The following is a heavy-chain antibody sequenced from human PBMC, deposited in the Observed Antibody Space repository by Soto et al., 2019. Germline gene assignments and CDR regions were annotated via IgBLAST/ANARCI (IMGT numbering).Heavy chain of an antibody. Sequence: VSVKVSCKASGYTFTSYAMHWVRQAPGQRLEWMGWIIPDSGDTKYSQKVQGRVTITRDTSATTAYMELSSLRSEDTAVYYCATNYYGSGSYFPEDYWGQGTLVTVS. CDR2: IIPDSGDT. J-gene: IGHJ4*02. CDR1: GYTFTSYA. V-gene: IGHV1-3*01. D-gene: IGHD3-10*01. CDR3: ATNYYGSGSYFPEDY.